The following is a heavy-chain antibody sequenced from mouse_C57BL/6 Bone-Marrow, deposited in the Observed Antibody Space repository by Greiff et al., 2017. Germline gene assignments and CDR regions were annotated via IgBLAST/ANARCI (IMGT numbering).Heavy chain of an antibody. CDR3: ARRYFDV. J-gene: IGHJ1*03. Sequence: EVKLMESGPGLVKPSQSLSLTCSVTGYSITSGYYWNWIRQFPGNKLEWMGYISYDGSNNYNPSLKNRITITRDTSKNQFILKLNSVTTEDTATYYCARRYFDVWGTGTTVTVSS. CDR2: ISYDGSN. V-gene: IGHV3-6*01. CDR1: GYSITSGYY.